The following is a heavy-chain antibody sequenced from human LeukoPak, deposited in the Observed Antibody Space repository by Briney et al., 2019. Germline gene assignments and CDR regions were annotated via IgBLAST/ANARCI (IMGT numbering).Heavy chain of an antibody. CDR1: GLTFSSSG. Sequence: GGSLRLSCTASGLTFSSSGFNWVRQAPGKGLEWVASIGPTGSDRYHADSIKGRFTISRDNANNFLYLQMNSLRAEDTAVYYCATETNGRHYDYWGQGTLLTVSS. CDR3: ATETNGRHYDY. CDR2: IGPTGSDR. J-gene: IGHJ4*02. V-gene: IGHV3-21*06. D-gene: IGHD1-14*01.